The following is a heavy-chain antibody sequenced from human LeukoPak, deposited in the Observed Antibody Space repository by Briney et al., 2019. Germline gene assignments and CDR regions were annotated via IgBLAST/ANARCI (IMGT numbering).Heavy chain of an antibody. V-gene: IGHV3-23*01. CDR2: ITGSGDGT. D-gene: IGHD6-19*01. Sequence: GGSLRLSCAASAFTFSTYAMTWVRQAPGKGLEWVSSITGSGDGTSAADSVTGRFSISRDNAKNSLYLQMNSLRVEDTAVYYCARDGQWLDWGQGTLVTVSS. CDR1: AFTFSTYA. J-gene: IGHJ4*02. CDR3: ARDGQWLD.